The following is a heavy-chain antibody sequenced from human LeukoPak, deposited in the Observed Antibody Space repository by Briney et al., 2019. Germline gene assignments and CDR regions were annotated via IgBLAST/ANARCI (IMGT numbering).Heavy chain of an antibody. CDR2: ISSSGSTI. CDR1: GFTFSDYY. Sequence: GGSLSLSCAASGFTFSDYYMSWIRQAPGKGLEWVSYISSSGSTIYYADSVKGRFTISRDNAKNSLYLQMNSLRAEDTAVYYCARGKRGGLYSNYREGPIWGQGTMVTVSS. V-gene: IGHV3-11*04. J-gene: IGHJ3*02. D-gene: IGHD4-11*01. CDR3: ARGKRGGLYSNYREGPI.